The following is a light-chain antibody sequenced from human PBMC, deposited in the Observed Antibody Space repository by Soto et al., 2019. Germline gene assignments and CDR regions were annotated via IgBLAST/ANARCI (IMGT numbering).Light chain of an antibody. CDR2: KAS. CDR1: QSIDNW. V-gene: IGKV1-5*03. Sequence: DIQMTQSPSTLSASVGDRVTITCRASQSIDNWMAWYQQKPGKAPKVLIYKASSLESGVPSRFSGSGSGTDFTLTISSLQPDDFATYYCQQYNSYLYTFGQGTKLEMK. J-gene: IGKJ2*01. CDR3: QQYNSYLYT.